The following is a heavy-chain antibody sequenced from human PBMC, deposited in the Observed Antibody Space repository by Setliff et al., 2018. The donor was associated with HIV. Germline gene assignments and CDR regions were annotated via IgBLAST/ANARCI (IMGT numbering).Heavy chain of an antibody. J-gene: IGHJ4*02. CDR3: ARHNPASVPASSPDY. CDR1: GGSISSSSYY. D-gene: IGHD2-2*01. V-gene: IGHV4-39*01. Sequence: SETLSLTCTVSGGSISSSSYYWGWVRQPPGKGREWIGTTYYSGRTYYNPSLRSRVTISVDTSRNQFSLRLSSVTAADTAFYYCARHNPASVPASSPDYWGQGTLVTVS. CDR2: TYYSGRT.